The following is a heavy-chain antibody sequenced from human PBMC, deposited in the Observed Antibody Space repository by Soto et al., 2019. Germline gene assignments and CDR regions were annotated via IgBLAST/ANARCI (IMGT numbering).Heavy chain of an antibody. CDR1: GGSISSGGYY. D-gene: IGHD4-17*01. J-gene: IGHJ4*02. Sequence: QVQLQESGPGLVKPSQTLSLTCTVSGGSISSGGYYWSWIRQHPGKGLEWIGYIYYSGSTYYNPPIKSRVTISVDTSKNQFSLKLSSVTAADTAVYYCARSPEATVTAFDYWGQGTLVTVSS. CDR2: IYYSGST. CDR3: ARSPEATVTAFDY. V-gene: IGHV4-31*03.